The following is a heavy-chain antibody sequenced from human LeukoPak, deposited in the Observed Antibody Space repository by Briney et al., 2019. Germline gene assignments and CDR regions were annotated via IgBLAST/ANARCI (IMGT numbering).Heavy chain of an antibody. V-gene: IGHV3-53*01. CDR2: IYSGGST. Sequence: GGSLRLSCAASGFTLSSNYMSWVRQAPGKGLEWVSVIYSGGSTYYPDSVKGRFTISRDNSKNTLYLQMNSLRAEDTAVYYCATPGSRGYYYYYMDVWGKGTTVTVSS. CDR3: ATPGSRGYYYYYMDV. CDR1: GFTLSSNY. D-gene: IGHD6-13*01. J-gene: IGHJ6*03.